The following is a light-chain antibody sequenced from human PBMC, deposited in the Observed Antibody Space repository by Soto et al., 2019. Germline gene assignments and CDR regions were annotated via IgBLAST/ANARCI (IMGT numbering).Light chain of an antibody. CDR1: QSVSSSY. CDR2: GAS. Sequence: EIVLTQSPGTLSLSPGERATLSCRASQSVSSSYLAWYQHKPGQAPRLLIYGASSRATGIPDRFSGSGTGTDFTLTISRLEPDDCAVYYCQQYGASPRTFGQGTKVEIK. J-gene: IGKJ1*01. CDR3: QQYGASPRT. V-gene: IGKV3-20*01.